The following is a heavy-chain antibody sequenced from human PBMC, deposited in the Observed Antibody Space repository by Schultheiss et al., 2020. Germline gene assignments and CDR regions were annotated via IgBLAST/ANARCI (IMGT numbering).Heavy chain of an antibody. J-gene: IGHJ4*02. CDR1: GGSFSGYY. CDR3: ARGRSRGFGDN. CDR2: INHSGST. V-gene: IGHV4-34*01. Sequence: SQTLSLTCAVYGGSFSGYYWSWIRQPPGKGLEWIGEINHSGSTNYNPSLKSRVTISVDTSKNQFSLKLSSVTAADTAVYYCARGRSRGFGDNWGQGTLVTVSS. D-gene: IGHD3-10*01.